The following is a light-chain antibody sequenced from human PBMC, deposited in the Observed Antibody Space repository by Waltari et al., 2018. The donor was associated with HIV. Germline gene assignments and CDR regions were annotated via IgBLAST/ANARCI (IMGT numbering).Light chain of an antibody. J-gene: IGLJ2*01. V-gene: IGLV3-21*02. CDR2: DDS. CDR1: NIGDKT. Sequence: SFVLTQPPSVSVAPGQTARITCGGNNIGDKTVHWYQQKPGQAPLLVVYDDSDRPSGILERFSGSNSWNTATLTISRVEAGDEADYYCQVWDASSDHLVIFGGGTKLTVL. CDR3: QVWDASSDHLVI.